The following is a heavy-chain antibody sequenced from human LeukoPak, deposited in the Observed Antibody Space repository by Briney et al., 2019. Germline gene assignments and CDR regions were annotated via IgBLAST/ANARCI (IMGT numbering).Heavy chain of an antibody. J-gene: IGHJ6*02. Sequence: GGSLRLSCAASGFTFSSYCMNWARQAPGKELEWVASINHNGNVNYYVDSVKGRFTISRDNAKNSLYLQMSNLRAEDTAVYFCARGGGLDVWGQGPRSPSP. CDR2: INHNGNVN. V-gene: IGHV3-7*03. D-gene: IGHD3-16*01. CDR1: GFTFSSYC. CDR3: ARGGGLDV.